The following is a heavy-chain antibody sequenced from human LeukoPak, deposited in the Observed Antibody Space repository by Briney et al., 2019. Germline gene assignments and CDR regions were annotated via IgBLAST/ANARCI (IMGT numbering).Heavy chain of an antibody. Sequence: SETLSLTCTVSGGSISSYYWSWIRQPPGKGLEWIGYIYYSGSTNYNPSLKSRVTISVDTSKNQFSLKLSSVTAADTAVYYCARDRTTGFDPWGQGTLVTVSS. CDR1: GGSISSYY. V-gene: IGHV4-59*01. CDR3: ARDRTTGFDP. D-gene: IGHD1-14*01. CDR2: IYYSGST. J-gene: IGHJ5*02.